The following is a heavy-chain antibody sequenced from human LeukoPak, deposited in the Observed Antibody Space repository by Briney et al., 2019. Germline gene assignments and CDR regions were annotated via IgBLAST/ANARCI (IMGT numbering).Heavy chain of an antibody. D-gene: IGHD4-23*01. J-gene: IGHJ4*02. CDR2: IWYDGSNK. CDR3: ERDSGATVVTGTFDY. V-gene: IGHV3-33*01. Sequence: GGSLRLSCAASGFTFSSYGMHWVRQAPGKGLEWVAVIWYDGSNKYYADSVKGRFTISRDNSKNTLYLQMNSLRAEDTAVYYCERDSGATVVTGTFDYWGQGTLVTVSS. CDR1: GFTFSSYG.